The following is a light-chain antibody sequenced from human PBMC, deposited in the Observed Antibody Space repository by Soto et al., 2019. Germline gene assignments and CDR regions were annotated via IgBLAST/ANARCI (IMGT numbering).Light chain of an antibody. V-gene: IGKV3-20*01. J-gene: IGKJ1*01. CDR2: GAS. CDR1: QSVSSRY. Sequence: EIVLTQSPGTLSLSPGERVTLSCRASQSVSSRYLAWYQQKPGQAPMLLIYGASSRATGIPDRFSGSGSGTDFTLTISRLEPEDFAVYYCHQYGSSQTFGQGTKVDIK. CDR3: HQYGSSQT.